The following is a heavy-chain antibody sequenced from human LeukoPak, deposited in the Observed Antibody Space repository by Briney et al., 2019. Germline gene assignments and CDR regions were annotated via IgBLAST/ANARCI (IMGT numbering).Heavy chain of an antibody. D-gene: IGHD3-3*01. CDR3: ARSSHYDFWSATFDY. CDR2: IYHSGST. Sequence: SETLSLTCAVSGYSISSGYYWGWIRQPPGKGLGWIGSIYHSGSTYYNPSLKSRVTISVDTSKNQFSLKLSSVTAADTAVYYCARSSHYDFWSATFDYWGQGTLVTVSS. J-gene: IGHJ4*02. V-gene: IGHV4-38-2*01. CDR1: GYSISSGYY.